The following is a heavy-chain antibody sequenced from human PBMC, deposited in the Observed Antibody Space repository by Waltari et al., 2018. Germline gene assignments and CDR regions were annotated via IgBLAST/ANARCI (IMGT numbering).Heavy chain of an antibody. V-gene: IGHV4-38-2*01. CDR3: ARHWGNENWVFDY. CDR2: SYQTGSA. D-gene: IGHD7-27*01. Sequence: QVQLQESGPGLVKPSETLSLTCAVSGYPISPGYYWGWIRQSPGKGVEWIGSSYQTGSASYNPSLKSRFTVSLDMSRNQFSLKVTSVTAADTALYYCARHWGNENWVFDYWGQGILVTVSS. CDR1: GYPISPGYY. J-gene: IGHJ4*02.